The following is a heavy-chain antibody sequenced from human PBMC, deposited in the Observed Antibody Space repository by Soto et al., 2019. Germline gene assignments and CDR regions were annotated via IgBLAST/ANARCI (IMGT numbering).Heavy chain of an antibody. D-gene: IGHD2-15*01. J-gene: IGHJ6*02. CDR2: IYYSGST. Sequence: SETLSLTCSVSGGSISSYYWSWIRQPPGKGLEWIGYIYYSGSTNYNPSLKSRVTISVDTSKNQSSLKLSSVTAADTAVYYCARNPCGGSGGSCYSGGYYYYYSGMDVRGQGPTVTVSS. V-gene: IGHV4-59*01. CDR3: ARNPCGGSGGSCYSGGYYYYYSGMDV. CDR1: GGSISSYY.